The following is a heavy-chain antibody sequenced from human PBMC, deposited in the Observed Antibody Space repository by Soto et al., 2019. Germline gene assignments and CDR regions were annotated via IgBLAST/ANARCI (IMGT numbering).Heavy chain of an antibody. V-gene: IGHV1-46*01. D-gene: IGHD5-18*01. CDR2: IDPYDGTT. CDR3: ARDIVAASTTTFRPRGQGYGNDD. Sequence: QVQLVQSGAEVKKPGASVKVSCKTSGYTFTSHYIHWVRQAPGQGLEWMGMIDPYDGTTTNAQRFQGRGTMTRDTSTTTVNMEMNRLRSEDTATYFCARDIVAASTTTFRPRGQGYGNDDWGQGTLVTVSS. J-gene: IGHJ4*02. CDR1: GYTFTSHY.